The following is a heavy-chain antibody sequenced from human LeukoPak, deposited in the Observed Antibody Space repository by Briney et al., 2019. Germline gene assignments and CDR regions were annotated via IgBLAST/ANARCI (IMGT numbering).Heavy chain of an antibody. CDR2: MNPNSGDT. Sequence: ASVKVSCKASGYIFTSYDINWVRQATGQGLEWMGWMNPNSGDTGYAQTFLGRVTLTRDTSISTAYMELSSLRSDDTAVYYCARDGVDTAMGPYGYYYYYYMDVWGKGTTVTVSS. D-gene: IGHD5-18*01. CDR3: ARDGVDTAMGPYGYYYYYYMDV. V-gene: IGHV1-8*01. CDR1: GYIFTSYD. J-gene: IGHJ6*03.